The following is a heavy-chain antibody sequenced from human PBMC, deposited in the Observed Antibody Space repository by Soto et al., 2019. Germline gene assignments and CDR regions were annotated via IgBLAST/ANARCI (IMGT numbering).Heavy chain of an antibody. CDR1: GGTFSSFA. J-gene: IGHJ6*02. CDR3: ARDRVMRGNAYYYGMDV. D-gene: IGHD2-21*01. CDR2: IIPRFAAP. V-gene: IGHV1-69*12. Sequence: QVLLVQSGAEVKKPGSSVKVSCKTSGGTFSSFAISWVRLAPGHGLEWMGVIIPRFAAPTYAQKFQGRVSITADESTRTAYMELSGLRSDETAVYYCARDRVMRGNAYYYGMDVWGQGTTVTVS.